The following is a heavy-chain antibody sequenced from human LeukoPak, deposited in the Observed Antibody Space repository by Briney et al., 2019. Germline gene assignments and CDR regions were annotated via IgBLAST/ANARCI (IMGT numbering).Heavy chain of an antibody. CDR2: IYYSGST. J-gene: IGHJ3*02. D-gene: IGHD4-17*01. CDR1: GGSISSYY. V-gene: IGHV4-59*12. CDR3: ARNGDRADDAFDI. Sequence: SEPLSLPCTVSGGSISSYYWSWIRQPPGKGLEWIGYIYYSGSTNYNPSLKSRVTISVDTSKNQFSLKLSSVTALDTAAYYCARNGDRADDAFDIWGQGTVVTVSS.